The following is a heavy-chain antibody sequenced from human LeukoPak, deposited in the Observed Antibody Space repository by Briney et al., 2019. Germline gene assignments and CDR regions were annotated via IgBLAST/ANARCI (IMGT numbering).Heavy chain of an antibody. CDR3: ARDSFERYSSGEMRGYDY. CDR1: GYTFTSYY. CDR2: INPSGGST. V-gene: IGHV1-46*01. D-gene: IGHD6-19*01. J-gene: IGHJ4*02. Sequence: GASVKVSCKASGYTFTSYYMHWVRQAPGQGLEWMGIINPSGGSTSYAQKFQGRVTMTRDTSTSTVYMELSSLRSEDTAVYYCARDSFERYSSGEMRGYDYWGQGTLVTVSS.